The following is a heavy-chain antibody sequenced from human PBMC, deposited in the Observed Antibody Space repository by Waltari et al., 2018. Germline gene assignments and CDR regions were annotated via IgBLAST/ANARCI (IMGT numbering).Heavy chain of an antibody. CDR1: GFTFSSYW. CDR2: LRQDGREK. J-gene: IGHJ2*01. CDR3: ARVPGLAVAAPFDL. V-gene: IGHV3-7*01. Sequence: EVQLVESGGGLVQPGGSLRLSCAASGFTFSSYWMSWVRQAPGRGVEWWANLRQDGREKSMGDSVKGRFTISRDNAKNSLYLQMNSLRAEDTAVYYCARVPGLAVAAPFDLWGRGTLVTVSS. D-gene: IGHD6-19*01.